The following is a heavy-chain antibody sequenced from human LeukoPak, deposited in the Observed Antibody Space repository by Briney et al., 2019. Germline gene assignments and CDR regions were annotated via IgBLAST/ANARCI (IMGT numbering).Heavy chain of an antibody. CDR2: MNPNSGNT. J-gene: IGHJ4*02. D-gene: IGHD3-9*01. V-gene: IGHV1-8*02. CDR1: GYSFTNYD. Sequence: ASVKVSCKASGYSFTNYDINWVRQATGQGLEWMGWMNPNSGNTGYAQKFQGRVTMTRNTSISTAYMELSSLRSEDTAVYYCARGAYYDILTGYRPDTFFFDYWGQGTLVTVSS. CDR3: ARGAYYDILTGYRPDTFFFDY.